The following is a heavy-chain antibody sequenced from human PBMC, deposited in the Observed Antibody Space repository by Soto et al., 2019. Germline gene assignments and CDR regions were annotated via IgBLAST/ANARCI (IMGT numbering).Heavy chain of an antibody. D-gene: IGHD4-17*01. V-gene: IGHV1-18*01. CDR1: GYTFTNYG. CDR2: ISAYNGNT. CDR3: ARGRLGGDYVLDAFDI. J-gene: IGHJ3*02. Sequence: QVQLVQSGAEVKKPGASVKVSCKASGYTFTNYGITWVRQAPGQGLEWMGWISAYNGNTNYAQKLQGRVTMTTDTSTSTAYMELRSLRSDDTAVYYCARGRLGGDYVLDAFDIWGQGTMVTVSS.